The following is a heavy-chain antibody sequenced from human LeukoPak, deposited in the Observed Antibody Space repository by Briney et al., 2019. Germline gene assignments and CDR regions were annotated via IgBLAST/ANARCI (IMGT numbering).Heavy chain of an antibody. CDR3: ARQNLGGSHTTGYYLDY. D-gene: IGHD1-26*01. CDR2: VYAGDSDT. Sequence: GESLKISCTSSPYSFTSYWIGWVRQKPGKGLEWVGLVYAGDSDTIYSPSFQGQVTMSADKSTSTVYLQWSGLKASDTATYFCARQNLGGSHTTGYYLDYWGLGTLVTDSS. V-gene: IGHV5-51*01. J-gene: IGHJ4*02. CDR1: PYSFTSYW.